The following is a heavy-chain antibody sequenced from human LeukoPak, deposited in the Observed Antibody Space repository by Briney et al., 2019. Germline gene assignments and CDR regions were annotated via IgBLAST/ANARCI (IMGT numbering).Heavy chain of an antibody. Sequence: GGSLRLSCAASGFTFSDYWMIWFRQAPGKGLEWVANINQDGSTKNYVDSVKGRFTISRDNANDSFYLQMNSLRAEDTAVYYCAKDPNRHASWPIFDYWGQGTLVTVSS. J-gene: IGHJ4*02. V-gene: IGHV3-7*01. CDR1: GFTFSDYW. CDR2: INQDGSTK. CDR3: AKDPNRHASWPIFDY. D-gene: IGHD2-2*01.